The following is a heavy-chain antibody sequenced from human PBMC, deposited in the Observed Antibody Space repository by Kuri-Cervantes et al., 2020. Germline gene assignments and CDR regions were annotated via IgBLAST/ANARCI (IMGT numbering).Heavy chain of an antibody. J-gene: IGHJ5*02. CDR3: ARRVVVAATLGWFDP. CDR1: GFTVSSNY. CDR2: IYSGGST. V-gene: IGHV3-53*01. Sequence: GGSLRLSCAASGFTVSSNYMSWVRQAPGKGLEWVSVIYSGGSTYYADSVKGRFTISRDNSKNTLYLQMNSLRAEDTAVYYCARRVVVAATLGWFDPWGQGTLVTVSS. D-gene: IGHD2-15*01.